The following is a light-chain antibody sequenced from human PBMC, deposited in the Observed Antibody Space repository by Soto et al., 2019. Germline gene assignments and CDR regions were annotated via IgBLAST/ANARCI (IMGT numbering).Light chain of an antibody. V-gene: IGKV1-5*03. J-gene: IGKJ3*01. Sequence: DIPMTQSPSTLSASVGDRVTITCRASQSISSWLAWYQQKPGKAPKLLIYKASSLESGVPSRFSGSGSGTEFTLTISSLQPDDFATYYCQRYNSPPFTFGPGTKVDIK. CDR3: QRYNSPPFT. CDR1: QSISSW. CDR2: KAS.